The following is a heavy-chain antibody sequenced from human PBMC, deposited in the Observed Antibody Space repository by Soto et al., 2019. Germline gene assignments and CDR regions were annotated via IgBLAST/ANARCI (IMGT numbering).Heavy chain of an antibody. CDR1: SDSMNSGGYY. Sequence: QVQLQESGPGLVKPSQTLSLTCSVSSDSMNSGGYYWSWIRQHPGKGLAWIGYIYSNGDTYYHPSLKSRVTISVDTSKNQFSLNLTSVTAADTAVYYCARRGGSSSGYYYYAMDVWGQGTTVTVSS. CDR2: IYSNGDT. V-gene: IGHV4-31*03. D-gene: IGHD6-6*01. J-gene: IGHJ6*02. CDR3: ARRGGSSSGYYYYAMDV.